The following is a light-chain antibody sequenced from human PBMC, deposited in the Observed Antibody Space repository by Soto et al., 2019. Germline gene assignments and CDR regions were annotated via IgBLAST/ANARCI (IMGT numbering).Light chain of an antibody. Sequence: QAVVTQPPSVSGAPGQRVTISCTGSSSNIGAGYDVHWYQQLPGTAPKLLIYGNSNRPSGVPDRFSGSKSCTSASLAITVLQAEDEADYYCQSYDSSLSGVVFGGGTTLTVL. CDR2: GNS. J-gene: IGLJ2*01. CDR1: SSNIGAGYD. CDR3: QSYDSSLSGVV. V-gene: IGLV1-40*01.